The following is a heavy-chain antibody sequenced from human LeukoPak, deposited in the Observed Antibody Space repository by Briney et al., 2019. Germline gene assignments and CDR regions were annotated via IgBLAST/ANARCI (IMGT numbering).Heavy chain of an antibody. CDR1: GGSISSSSYY. J-gene: IGHJ4*02. CDR2: IYYSGST. CDR3: ARQNGNDFSSGRYFDY. Sequence: PSETLSLTCTVSGGSISSSSYYWGWIRQPPGKGLEWIGSIYYSGSTYYNPSLKSRVTISVDTSKNQFSLKLSSVTAADTAVYYCARQNGNDFSSGRYFDYWGQGTLATVSS. V-gene: IGHV4-39*01. D-gene: IGHD3-3*01.